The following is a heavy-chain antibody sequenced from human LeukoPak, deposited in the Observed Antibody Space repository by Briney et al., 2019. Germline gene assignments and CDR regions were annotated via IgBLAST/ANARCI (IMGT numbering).Heavy chain of an antibody. CDR3: ARRGRLRGGVFDY. CDR1: GFTFSSYS. Sequence: PGGSLRLSCAASGFTFSSYSMNWVRQAPGKGLEWVSSISSSSSYIYYADSVKGRFTISRDNAKNSLYLQVNNLRAEETAVYYCARRGRLRGGVFDYWGQGTLVTVSS. CDR2: ISSSSSYI. D-gene: IGHD3-10*01. J-gene: IGHJ4*02. V-gene: IGHV3-21*01.